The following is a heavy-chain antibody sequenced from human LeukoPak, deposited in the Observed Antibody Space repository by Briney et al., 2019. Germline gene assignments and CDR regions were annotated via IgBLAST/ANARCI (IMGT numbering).Heavy chain of an antibody. CDR2: VDPEDGET. D-gene: IGHD2-21*01. CDR3: ATEAIPYIAVLICHQFDY. J-gene: IGHJ4*02. CDR1: GYTFTDYY. Sequence: ASVKVSCKASGYTFTDYYMHWVKQAPGKGLEWMGRVDPEDGETIYADNFQGRVTIIADTSTGTAYMELSSLRSEDTAVYYCATEAIPYIAVLICHQFDYWGQGTLVTVSS. V-gene: IGHV1-69-2*01.